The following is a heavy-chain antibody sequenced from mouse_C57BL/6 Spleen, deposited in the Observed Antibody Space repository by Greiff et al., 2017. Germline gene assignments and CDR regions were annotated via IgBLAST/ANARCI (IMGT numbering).Heavy chain of an antibody. J-gene: IGHJ1*03. Sequence: QVTLKVSGPGILQSSQTLSLTCSFSGFSLSTSGMGVSWIRQPSGKGLEWLAHIYWDDDKRNNPSLKSRLTISKATSRNQVFLKITSVDTADTATYYCARRARDYSNYDWYFDVWGTGTTVTVSS. D-gene: IGHD2-5*01. CDR3: ARRARDYSNYDWYFDV. CDR2: IYWDDDK. CDR1: GFSLSTSGMG. V-gene: IGHV8-12*01.